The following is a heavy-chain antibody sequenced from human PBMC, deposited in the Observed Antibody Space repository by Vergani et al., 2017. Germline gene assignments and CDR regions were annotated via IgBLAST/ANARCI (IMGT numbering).Heavy chain of an antibody. CDR1: GYTFTSYA. V-gene: IGHV1-3*01. D-gene: IGHD3-10*01. J-gene: IGHJ4*02. CDR3: ARAGELSYGPNNNFDY. CDR2: INAGNGNT. Sequence: QVQLVQSGAEVKKPGASVKVSCKASGYTFTSYAMHWVRQAPGQRLEWMGWINAGNGNTKYSQKFQGRVTITRDTSASTAYMELSSLRSEDTAVYYCARAGELSYGPNNNFDYWGQGTLVTVSS.